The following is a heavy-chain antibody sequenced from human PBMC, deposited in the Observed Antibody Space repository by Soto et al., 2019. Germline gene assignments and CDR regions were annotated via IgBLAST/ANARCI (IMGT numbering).Heavy chain of an antibody. CDR2: ISYGGSNK. V-gene: IGHV3-30*18. J-gene: IGHJ4*02. D-gene: IGHD3-22*01. CDR1: GFNFSSYG. Sequence: GGSLRLSCTASGFNFSSYGMPWVRQAPGKGLEWVAVISYGGSNKYYADSVKGRFTISRDNSKNTLYLQMNSLRAEDTAVYYCAKDGNYDSSGYDILGYFDYWGQGTLVTVSS. CDR3: AKDGNYDSSGYDILGYFDY.